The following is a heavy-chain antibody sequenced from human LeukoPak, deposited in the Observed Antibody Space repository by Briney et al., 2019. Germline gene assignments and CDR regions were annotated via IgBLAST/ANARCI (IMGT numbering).Heavy chain of an antibody. CDR1: GDYISGSNNSATYY. Sequence: PSQTLSLACTVSGDYISGSNNSATYYWSWIRQPAGKRLEWLGRIYTRGATNYNPSLKSRLTISIDMSKNQFSLKLSSVTAADTAVYYCARRPGDYGGNAGWFDPWGQGTLVTVSS. J-gene: IGHJ5*02. CDR2: IYTRGAT. V-gene: IGHV4-61*02. CDR3: ARRPGDYGGNAGWFDP. D-gene: IGHD4-23*01.